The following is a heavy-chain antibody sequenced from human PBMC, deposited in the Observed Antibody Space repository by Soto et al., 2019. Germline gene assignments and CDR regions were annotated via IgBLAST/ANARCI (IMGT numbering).Heavy chain of an antibody. CDR1: GGTFSSYA. CDR2: IIPIFGTA. CDR3: ARDRLRRFLEWLGNYYYGMDV. Sequence: QVQLVQSGAAVKKPGSSVKVSCKASGGTFSSYAISWVRQAPGQGLEWMGGIIPIFGTANYAQKFQGRVTITADESTSTAYMELSSLRSEDTAVYYCARDRLRRFLEWLGNYYYGMDVWGQGTTVTVSS. V-gene: IGHV1-69*12. J-gene: IGHJ6*02. D-gene: IGHD3-3*01.